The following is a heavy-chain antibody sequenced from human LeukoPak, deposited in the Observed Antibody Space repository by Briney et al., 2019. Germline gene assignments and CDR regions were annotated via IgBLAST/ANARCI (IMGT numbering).Heavy chain of an antibody. D-gene: IGHD6-13*01. CDR2: INPNSGAT. V-gene: IGHV1-2*02. CDR1: GYTFTGYY. Sequence: GASVKVSCKASGYTFTGYYIHWVRQAPGQRPEWMAWINPNSGATKYAQNFQGRVTVTRNTSITTAYMQLTSLRFDDTAVYCCATERGYTSSWARNPFDYWGQGTLVTVSS. CDR3: ATERGYTSSWARNPFDY. J-gene: IGHJ4*02.